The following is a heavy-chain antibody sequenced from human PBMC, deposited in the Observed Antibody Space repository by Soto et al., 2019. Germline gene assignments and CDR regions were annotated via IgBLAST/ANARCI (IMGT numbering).Heavy chain of an antibody. V-gene: IGHV1-2*04. CDR2: INPNSGGT. D-gene: IGHD3-10*02. CDR3: ASGNYSVCCVYPGHYYGMDV. Sequence: ASVKVSCKASGYTFTTYDFNWVRQAPGQGLEWMGWINPNSGGTNYAQKFQGWVTMTRDTSISTAYMELSRLRSDDTAVYYCASGNYSVCCVYPGHYYGMDVWGKGLTVSVSS. CDR1: GYTFTTYD. J-gene: IGHJ6*04.